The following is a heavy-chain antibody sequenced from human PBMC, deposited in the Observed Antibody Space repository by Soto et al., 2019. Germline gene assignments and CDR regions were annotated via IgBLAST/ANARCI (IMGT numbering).Heavy chain of an antibody. J-gene: IGHJ6*02. CDR3: ARLSRLTYSSSHEPSSGMDV. D-gene: IGHD6-13*01. CDR1: GYSFTSYW. CDR2: IDPSDSYT. V-gene: IGHV5-10-1*01. Sequence: PGESLKISCKGSGYSFTSYWISWVRQMPGKGLEWMGRIDPSDSYTNYSPSFQGHVTISADKSISTAYLQWSSLKASDTAMYYCARLSRLTYSSSHEPSSGMDVWGQGTTVTVSS.